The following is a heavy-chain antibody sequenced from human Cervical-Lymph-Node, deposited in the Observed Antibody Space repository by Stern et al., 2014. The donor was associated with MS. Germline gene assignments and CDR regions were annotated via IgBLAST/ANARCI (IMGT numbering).Heavy chain of an antibody. Sequence: QVQLQESGPGLVKPSETLSLTCAVSCDSISSYTHYWAWIRQPPGKGLEWIGSVYYIGATYYNPSLKSPVPIPVDTHKNHFPVGLNSMTAADTAVYYCAKHACTGAACPFDLWGQGTLVTVSS. CDR2: VYYIGAT. V-gene: IGHV4-39*01. J-gene: IGHJ4*02. CDR1: CDSISSYTHY. CDR3: AKHACTGAACPFDL. D-gene: IGHD2-8*02.